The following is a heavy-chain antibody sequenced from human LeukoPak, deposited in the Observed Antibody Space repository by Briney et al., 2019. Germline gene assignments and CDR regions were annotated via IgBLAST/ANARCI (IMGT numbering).Heavy chain of an antibody. V-gene: IGHV5-51*01. CDR3: ARHSYSSGSRYYFDY. CDR1: GYSFTSYW. J-gene: IGHJ4*02. D-gene: IGHD6-19*01. CDR2: IYPGDSDT. Sequence: GESLKISCKGSGYSFTSYWSGWVRQMPGKGLEWMGIIYPGDSDTRYSPSFQGQVTISADKSISTAYLQWSSLKASDTAMYYCARHSYSSGSRYYFDYWGQGTLVTVSS.